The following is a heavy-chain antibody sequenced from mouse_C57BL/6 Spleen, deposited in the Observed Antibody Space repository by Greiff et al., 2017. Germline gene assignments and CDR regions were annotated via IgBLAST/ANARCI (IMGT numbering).Heavy chain of an antibody. D-gene: IGHD2-14*01. CDR2: IYPGSGNT. CDR1: GYTFTDYY. CDR3: ARLGYYDAMDY. Sequence: VQLQQSGAELVRPGASVKLSCKASGYTFTDYYINWVKQRPGQGLEWIARIYPGSGNTYYNEKFKGKATLTADKSSSTAYMQLSSLTSEDSAVYFCARLGYYDAMDYWGQGTSVTVSS. J-gene: IGHJ4*01. V-gene: IGHV1-76*01.